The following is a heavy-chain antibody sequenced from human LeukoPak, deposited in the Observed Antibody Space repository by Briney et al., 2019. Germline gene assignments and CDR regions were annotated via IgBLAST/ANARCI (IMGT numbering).Heavy chain of an antibody. CDR3: GRWGVNAGLDY. V-gene: IGHV3-7*01. Sequence: PGGPLTLSCVASGFIFGDNWMGWVRQAPGKGLEWVANINPHGTEKYYADSLEGRFSVSRDNAKNSVYLQMNSLRVEDAGFYYCGRWGVNAGLDYWGQGSLVTVSS. J-gene: IGHJ4*02. D-gene: IGHD3-10*01. CDR2: INPHGTEK. CDR1: GFIFGDNW.